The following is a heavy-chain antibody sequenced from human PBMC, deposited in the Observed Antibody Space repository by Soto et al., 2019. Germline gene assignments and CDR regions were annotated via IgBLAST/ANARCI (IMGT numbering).Heavy chain of an antibody. CDR2: IWYDGSNK. CDR1: GFTFSSYG. D-gene: IGHD3-3*01. CDR3: ARDPTHTIFGWGPYYYYYYGMDV. J-gene: IGHJ6*02. Sequence: GGSLRLSCAASGFTFSSYGMHWVRQAPGKGLEWVAVIWYDGSNKYYADSVKGRFTISRDNSKNTLYLQMNSLRAEDTAVYYCARDPTHTIFGWGPYYYYYYGMDVWGQGTTVTVSS. V-gene: IGHV3-33*01.